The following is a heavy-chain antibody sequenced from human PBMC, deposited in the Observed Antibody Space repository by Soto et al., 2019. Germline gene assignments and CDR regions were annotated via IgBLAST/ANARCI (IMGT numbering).Heavy chain of an antibody. CDR1: GGTFSRYT. J-gene: IGHJ4*02. V-gene: IGHV1-69*13. Sequence: ASVKVSCKASGGTFSRYTITWVRQAPGQGLEWMGGITPMFGTPNYAQKFQGRVTITADESTSTAYMELSSLRSEDTAMYYCARDGTLYDSSAYYYLYWGQGTLVTVSS. D-gene: IGHD3-22*01. CDR3: ARDGTLYDSSAYYYLY. CDR2: ITPMFGTP.